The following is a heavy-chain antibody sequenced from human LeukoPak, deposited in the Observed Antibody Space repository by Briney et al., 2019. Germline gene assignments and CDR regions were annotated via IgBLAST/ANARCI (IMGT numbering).Heavy chain of an antibody. CDR3: ARRRSGWCFDY. J-gene: IGHJ4*02. V-gene: IGHV4-59*01. D-gene: IGHD6-19*01. CDR1: GGSISSYY. CDR2: IYYSGST. Sequence: SETLSLTCTVSGGSISSYYWSWIRQPPGKGLEWIGYIYYSGSTNYNPSLKSRVTISVDTSKNQFSLKLSSVTAADTAVYYCARRRSGWCFDYWGQGTLVTVSS.